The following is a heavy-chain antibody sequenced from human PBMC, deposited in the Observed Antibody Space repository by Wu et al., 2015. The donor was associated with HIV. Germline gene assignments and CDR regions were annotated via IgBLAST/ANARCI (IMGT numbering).Heavy chain of an antibody. CDR3: ASGIQAGGANY. V-gene: IGHV1-2*02. CDR1: GYMFTLYY. J-gene: IGHJ4*02. D-gene: IGHD5-18*01. Sequence: QVRLVQSETEVKKPGASVSVSCKTSGYMFTLYYIHYVRKAPGQGLEWVGVINPKTGGADFAQKFRGRASMTRDTSINIAYMDLTRLRLDDTAIYFCASGIQAGGANYWGQGTLVTVSS. CDR2: INPKTGGA.